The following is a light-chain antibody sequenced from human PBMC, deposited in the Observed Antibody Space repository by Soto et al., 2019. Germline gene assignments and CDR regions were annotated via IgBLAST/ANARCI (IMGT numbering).Light chain of an antibody. Sequence: DIQMTQSPSTLSGSVGDRVTITGRASQTISSWLAWYQQKPGKAPKLLIYKASTLKSGVPSRFSGSGSGTEFTLTISSLQPEDFATYYCQQSYSTPLTFGGGNKVDI. CDR3: QQSYSTPLT. CDR1: QTISSW. CDR2: KAS. J-gene: IGKJ4*01. V-gene: IGKV1-5*03.